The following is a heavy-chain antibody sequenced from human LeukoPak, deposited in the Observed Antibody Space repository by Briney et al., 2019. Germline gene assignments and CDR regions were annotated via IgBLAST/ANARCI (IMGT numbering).Heavy chain of an antibody. J-gene: IGHJ4*02. D-gene: IGHD3-3*01. CDR3: AKGYDFWSGYLDY. CDR2: ISWNSYNI. Sequence: GGSLRLSCAASGFTFNDYAMHWVRQAPGKGLEGVSGISWNSYNIGYADSVKGRFTISRDNAKNSLYLQMNSLRAEDMALYYCAKGYDFWSGYLDYWGQGTLVTVSS. CDR1: GFTFNDYA. V-gene: IGHV3-9*03.